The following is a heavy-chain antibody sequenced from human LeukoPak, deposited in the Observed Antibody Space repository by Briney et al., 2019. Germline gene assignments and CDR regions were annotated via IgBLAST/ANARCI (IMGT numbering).Heavy chain of an antibody. CDR2: IYTSGST. J-gene: IGHJ6*03. V-gene: IGHV4-4*07. D-gene: IGHD2/OR15-2a*01. Sequence: SETLSLTCTVSGGSISSYYWSWIRQPAGKGMGWIGRIYTSGSTNYNPSLKSRVTMSVDTSKNQFSLKLSSVTAADTAVYYCARDLSQSSPSAANYYYYYMDVWGKGTTVTVSS. CDR3: ARDLSQSSPSAANYYYYYMDV. CDR1: GGSISSYY.